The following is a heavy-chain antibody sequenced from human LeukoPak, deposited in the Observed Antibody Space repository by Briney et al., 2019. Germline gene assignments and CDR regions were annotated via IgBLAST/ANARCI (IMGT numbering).Heavy chain of an antibody. D-gene: IGHD2-15*01. CDR1: GGSISSSNW. Sequence: PSETLSLTCAVSGGSISSSNWWSWVRQTPGKGLEWIGEINHSGITDYNPSLRSRVTISVDTSKNQFSLKLSSVTAADTAIYYCARAVIVVAAATQRNWFDPWGQGTLVTVSS. V-gene: IGHV4-4*02. CDR3: ARAVIVVAAATQRNWFDP. J-gene: IGHJ5*02. CDR2: INHSGIT.